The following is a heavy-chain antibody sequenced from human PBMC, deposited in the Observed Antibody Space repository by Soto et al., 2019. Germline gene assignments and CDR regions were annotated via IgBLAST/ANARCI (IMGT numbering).Heavy chain of an antibody. D-gene: IGHD3-16*01. CDR2: INSDGSST. V-gene: IGHV3-74*01. CDR3: ATLGYYYYYYMDV. CDR1: GFTFSSYW. Sequence: GGSLRLSCAASGFTFSSYWMHWVRQAPGKGLVWVSRINSDGSSTSYANSVKGRFTISRDNAKNTLYLQMNSLRAEDTAVYYCATLGYYYYYYMDVWGKGTTVTVSS. J-gene: IGHJ6*03.